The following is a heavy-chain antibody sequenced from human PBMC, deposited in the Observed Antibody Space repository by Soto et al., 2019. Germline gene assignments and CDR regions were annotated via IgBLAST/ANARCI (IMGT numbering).Heavy chain of an antibody. Sequence: QVQLQESGPGLVKPSQTLSLSCSVSGVSITTSGHYWNWVRQRPGRGLEWIGYIDSSGTTYYNPSLKTRLAMSVEPSTNQISLKLSSVTAADTALYFCALGMFMDVWDRGTTVIVSS. CDR1: GVSITTSGHY. CDR3: ALGMFMDV. CDR2: IDSSGTT. J-gene: IGHJ6*03. D-gene: IGHD3-16*01. V-gene: IGHV4-31*03.